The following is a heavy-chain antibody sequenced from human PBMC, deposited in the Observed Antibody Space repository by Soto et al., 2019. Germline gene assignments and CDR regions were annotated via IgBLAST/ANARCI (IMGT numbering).Heavy chain of an antibody. Sequence: VQLLESGGGLVQPGGSLRLSCAASGFTFSSYAMSWVRQAPGKGLEWVSAISGSGGSTYYADSVKGRFTISRDNSKNTLYLQMNSLRAEDTAVYYCAKDPLVSLFYYYGMDVWGQGTTVTVSS. D-gene: IGHD1-26*01. CDR1: GFTFSSYA. V-gene: IGHV3-23*01. CDR2: ISGSGGST. J-gene: IGHJ6*02. CDR3: AKDPLVSLFYYYGMDV.